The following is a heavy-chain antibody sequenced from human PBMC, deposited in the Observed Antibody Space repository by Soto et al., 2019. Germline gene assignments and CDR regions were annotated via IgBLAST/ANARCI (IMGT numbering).Heavy chain of an antibody. CDR3: ARDYYDSSGSDYYYYGMDV. Sequence: QVQLVQSGAEVKKPGSSVKVSCKASGGTFSSYAISWVRQAPGQGLDWMGGIIPIFGTANYAQKFQGRVTITADKSTSTAYMELSSLRSEDTAVYYCARDYYDSSGSDYYYYGMDVWGQGTTVTVSS. V-gene: IGHV1-69*06. CDR1: GGTFSSYA. D-gene: IGHD3-22*01. J-gene: IGHJ6*02. CDR2: IIPIFGTA.